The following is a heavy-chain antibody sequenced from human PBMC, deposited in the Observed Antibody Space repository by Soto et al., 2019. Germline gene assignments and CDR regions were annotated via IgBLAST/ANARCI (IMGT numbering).Heavy chain of an antibody. V-gene: IGHV4-59*01. CDR1: GGSISSYY. Sequence: PSETLSLTCTVSGGSISSYYWSWIRQPPGKGLEWIGYIYYSGSTNYNPSLKSRVTISVDTSKNQFSLKLSSVTAADTAVYYCARARRSAGCFWIGYYYYDLQASGKGTMVTVS. J-gene: IGHJ6*03. CDR2: IYYSGST. D-gene: IGHD3-3*01. CDR3: ARARRSAGCFWIGYYYYDLQA.